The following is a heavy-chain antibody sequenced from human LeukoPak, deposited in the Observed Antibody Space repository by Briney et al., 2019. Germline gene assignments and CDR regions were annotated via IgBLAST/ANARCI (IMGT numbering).Heavy chain of an antibody. J-gene: IGHJ4*02. V-gene: IGHV1-2*02. CDR1: GYTFTGYY. CDR3: ARDLYYDFWSGYCDY. Sequence: GASVKVSCKASGYTFTGYYMHWVRQAPGQGLEWMGWVNPNSGGINYAQKFQGRVTMTRDTSISTAYMELSRLRSDDTAVYYCARDLYYDFWSGYCDYWGQGTLVTVSS. CDR2: VNPNSGGI. D-gene: IGHD3-3*01.